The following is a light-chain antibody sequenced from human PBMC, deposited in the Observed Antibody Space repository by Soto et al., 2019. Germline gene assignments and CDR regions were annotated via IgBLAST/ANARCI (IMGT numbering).Light chain of an antibody. V-gene: IGKV4-1*01. Sequence: DIVMTQSTDSLAVSLGERATINCKSSQTLLYNSNNKNYLAWYQQKPGQPPRLLFYWASTRESGVPDRFSGSGSATDFTLTISSLQAEDVAVYYCQQYFTSPYTFGQGTKLEMK. CDR3: QQYFTSPYT. CDR1: QTLLYNSNNKNY. J-gene: IGKJ2*01. CDR2: WAS.